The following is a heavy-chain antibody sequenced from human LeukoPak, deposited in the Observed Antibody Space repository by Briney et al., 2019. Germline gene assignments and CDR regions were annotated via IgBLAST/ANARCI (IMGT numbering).Heavy chain of an antibody. CDR3: ARLVVPEGDDFDS. V-gene: IGHV4-59*08. CDR2: IHHSGSA. D-gene: IGHD2-2*01. J-gene: IGHJ4*01. Sequence: PSETLSLTCSVSSGSITTYYWNWIRQAPGKEPEWIGYIHHSGSANYNPSLKSRVTLSIDTSKDQFFLRLTSVTAADTAVYYCARLVVPEGDDFDSSGDGTLVTVSS. CDR1: SGSITTYY.